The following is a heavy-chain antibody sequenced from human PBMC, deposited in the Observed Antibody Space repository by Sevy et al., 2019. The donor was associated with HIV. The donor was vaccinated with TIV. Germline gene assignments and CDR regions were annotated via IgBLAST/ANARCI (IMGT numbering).Heavy chain of an antibody. J-gene: IGHJ4*02. CDR2: TSARDSST. D-gene: IGHD2-2*01. CDR1: GFTFSSYA. Sequence: GGSLRLSCVASGFTFSSYAVSWVRQAPGKGLEWVAATSARDSSTNHADSVGGRFTISRDNSKNTLYLQMNSLRAEETAVYYCARAPDPSCRSTRCYYFDYWGQGTLVTVSS. V-gene: IGHV3-23*01. CDR3: ARAPDPSCRSTRCYYFDY.